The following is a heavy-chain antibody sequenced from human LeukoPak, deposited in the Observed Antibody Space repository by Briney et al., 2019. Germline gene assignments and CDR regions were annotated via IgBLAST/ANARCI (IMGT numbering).Heavy chain of an antibody. D-gene: IGHD1-26*01. J-gene: IGHJ6*02. V-gene: IGHV5-51*01. CDR2: IYPGDSDT. CDR1: GYSFTSYW. Sequence: GESLKISCKGSGYSFTSYWIGWVRQMPGKGLEWMGIIYPGDSDTRYSPSFQGQVTISADKSISTAYLQWSSLKASDTAMYYCARLGELGGLDYYYGMDVWGQGTTVTVSS. CDR3: ARLGELGGLDYYYGMDV.